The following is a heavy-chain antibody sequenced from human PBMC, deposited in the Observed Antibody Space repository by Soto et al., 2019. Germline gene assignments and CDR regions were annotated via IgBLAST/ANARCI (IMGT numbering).Heavy chain of an antibody. D-gene: IGHD3-22*01. V-gene: IGHV1-18*01. J-gene: IGHJ4*02. CDR2: ISAYNGNT. CDR3: ARDFDYYDSSGYSVWDY. Sequence: QVQLVQSGAEVKKPGAPVKVSCKASGYTFTSYGISWVRQAPGQGLEWMGWISAYNGNTNYAQKLQGRVTMTTDTSTSTAYMELRSLRSDDTAVYYCARDFDYYDSSGYSVWDYWGQGTLVTVSS. CDR1: GYTFTSYG.